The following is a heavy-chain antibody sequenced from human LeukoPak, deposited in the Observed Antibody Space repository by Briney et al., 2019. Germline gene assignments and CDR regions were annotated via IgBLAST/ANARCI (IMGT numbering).Heavy chain of an antibody. V-gene: IGHV3-64D*06. D-gene: IGHD6-13*01. CDR1: GFTFSSYA. Sequence: GGSLRLSCSASGFTFSSYAMHWVRQAPGKGLEYVSAISSNGGSTYYADSVKGRFTISRDNSKNTLYLQMSSLRAEDTAVYYCVPTVLRGGIAAAGEIDYWGQGTLVTVSS. CDR3: VPTVLRGGIAAAGEIDY. CDR2: ISSNGGST. J-gene: IGHJ4*02.